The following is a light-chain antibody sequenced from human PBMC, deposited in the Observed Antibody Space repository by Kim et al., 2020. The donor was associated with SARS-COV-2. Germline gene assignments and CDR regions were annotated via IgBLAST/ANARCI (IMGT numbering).Light chain of an antibody. V-gene: IGKV3-20*01. J-gene: IGKJ5*01. CDR2: GAS. CDR1: QSVSSSY. Sequence: EIVLTQSPGTLSLSPGERATLSCRASQSVSSSYLAWYQQKPGQAPRLLIYGASSRATVIPDRFSGSGSGTEFTLTISRLEPEDFAVYYCQQYGRSPSGTFGQGTRLEIK. CDR3: QQYGRSPSGT.